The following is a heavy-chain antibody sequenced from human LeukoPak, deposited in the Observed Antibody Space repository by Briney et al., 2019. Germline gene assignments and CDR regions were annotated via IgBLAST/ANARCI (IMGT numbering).Heavy chain of an antibody. CDR1: GFTFSSYS. CDR2: ISSSSSYI. D-gene: IGHD3-22*01. V-gene: IGHV3-21*01. Sequence: GGSLRLSCAPSGFTFSSYSMNWVRQAPGKGLEWVSSISSSSSYIYYADSVKGRFTISRDNAKNSLYLQMNSLRAEDTAVYDCARGGDSSGYYYWGQGTLVTVSS. CDR3: ARGGDSSGYYY. J-gene: IGHJ4*02.